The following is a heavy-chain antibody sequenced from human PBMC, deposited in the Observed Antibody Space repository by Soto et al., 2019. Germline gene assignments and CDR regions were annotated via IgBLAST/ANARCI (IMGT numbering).Heavy chain of an antibody. J-gene: IGHJ4*02. CDR2: IIPIFGTA. CDR1: GGTFSSYA. D-gene: IGHD2-2*01. Sequence: ASVKVSCKASGGTFSSYAISWVRQAPGQGLEWMGGIIPIFGTANYAQKFQGRVTITADESTSTAYMELSSLRSEDTAVYYCARVFCSSTSCYRGYFDYWGQRTLVTVSS. CDR3: ARVFCSSTSCYRGYFDY. V-gene: IGHV1-69*13.